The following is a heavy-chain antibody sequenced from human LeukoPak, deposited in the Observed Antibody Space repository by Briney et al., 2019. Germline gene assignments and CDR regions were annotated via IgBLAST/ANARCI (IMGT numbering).Heavy chain of an antibody. CDR1: GGSISSGGYY. CDR3: ASRGAQYSYGYEAWFDP. CDR2: IYYSGST. V-gene: IGHV4-31*03. D-gene: IGHD5-18*01. J-gene: IGHJ5*02. Sequence: PSETLSLTCTVSGGSISSGGYYWSWIRQHPGKGLEWIGYIYYSGSTYYNPSLKSRVTISVDTSKNQFSLKLSSVTAADTAVYYCASRGAQYSYGYEAWFDPWGQGTLVTAPS.